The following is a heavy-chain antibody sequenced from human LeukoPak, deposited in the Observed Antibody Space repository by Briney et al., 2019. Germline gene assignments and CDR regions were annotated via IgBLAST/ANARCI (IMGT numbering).Heavy chain of an antibody. D-gene: IGHD3-10*01. CDR1: GGSISSGGYY. V-gene: IGHV4-31*03. CDR3: ARDGSGSYYKWRDNWFDP. Sequence: SETLSLTCTVSGGSISSGGYYWSWIRQHPGKGLEWIGYIYYSGSTYYNPSLKSRVTISVDTSKNQFSLKLSSVTAADTAVYYCARDGSGSYYKWRDNWFDPWGQGPLVTVSS. CDR2: IYYSGST. J-gene: IGHJ5*02.